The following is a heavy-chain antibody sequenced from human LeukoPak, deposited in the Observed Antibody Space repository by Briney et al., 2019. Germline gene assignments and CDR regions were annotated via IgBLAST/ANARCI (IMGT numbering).Heavy chain of an antibody. V-gene: IGHV3-74*01. CDR3: ARLTFGGYSGWGSDI. CDR1: GFTFSSYW. CDR2: IKNDGSST. Sequence: GGALRLSCAASGFTFSSYWMHWVRQAPGKGLVWVSRIKNDGSSTNYADSVKGRFTISRDNAKNTLYLQMNSLRAEDTAVYYCARLTFGGYSGWGSDIWGQGTMVTVSS. J-gene: IGHJ3*02. D-gene: IGHD3-10*01.